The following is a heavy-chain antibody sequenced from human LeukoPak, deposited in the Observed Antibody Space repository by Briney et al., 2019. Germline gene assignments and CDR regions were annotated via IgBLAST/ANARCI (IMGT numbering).Heavy chain of an antibody. V-gene: IGHV3-23*01. J-gene: IGHJ4*02. CDR3: ATDPYTYYYDSSGYNFDY. CDR2: FSGSGFST. Sequence: GGPRRFSCAASGSTFNNYAITWFRRAPGKGLGWVSSFSGSGFSTYFAASVEGRFTISRDNSKNTLSLQVKCLTAEDTSVYYCATDPYTYYYDSSGYNFDYWGQGTVVTVSS. D-gene: IGHD3-22*01. CDR1: GSTFNNYA.